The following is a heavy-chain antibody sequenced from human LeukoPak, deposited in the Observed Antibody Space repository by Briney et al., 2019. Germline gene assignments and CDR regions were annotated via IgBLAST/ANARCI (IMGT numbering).Heavy chain of an antibody. CDR1: GDSVSRSDSY. D-gene: IGHD3-22*01. V-gene: IGHV4-39*01. CDR2: IYYSGRT. CDR3: ARRRYYDGSGYLE. J-gene: IGHJ1*01. Sequence: PSETLPLTCSVSGDSVSRSDSYWDWIRQPPGKGLEWIGTIYYSGRTYYSPSLKSRVTMSVDPSNNQFSLNLRSVTAADTALYYCARRRYYDGSGYLEWGQGTLLSVSS.